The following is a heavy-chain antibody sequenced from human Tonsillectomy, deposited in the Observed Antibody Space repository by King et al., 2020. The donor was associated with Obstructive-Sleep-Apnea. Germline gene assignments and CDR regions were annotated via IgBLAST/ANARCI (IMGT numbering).Heavy chain of an antibody. CDR2: IKSDGSIT. Sequence: VQLVESGGGLVQPGGSLRLSCAASGFTFSSYWMHWVRQAPGKGLVWVSRIKSDGSITSYADSVKGRFAISRDNAKNTLYLQMNRLGAEDTAVYYCARDAQVGATTFDYWGQGTLVTVSS. D-gene: IGHD1-26*01. J-gene: IGHJ4*02. CDR1: GFTFSSYW. CDR3: ARDAQVGATTFDY. V-gene: IGHV3-74*01.